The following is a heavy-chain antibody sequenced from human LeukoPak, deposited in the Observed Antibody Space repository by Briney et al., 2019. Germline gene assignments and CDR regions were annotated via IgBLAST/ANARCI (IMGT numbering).Heavy chain of an antibody. CDR1: GGSFSGHY. Sequence: PSETLTLTCAVYGGSFSGHYWSWSRQPPGKGLEWIGEIYQSGSTNYSPSLKSRVTISVDTSKNQFSLKLSSVTAADTAVYYCVGGFGMFQHWGQGTLVTVSS. CDR2: IYQSGST. J-gene: IGHJ1*01. D-gene: IGHD3-16*01. V-gene: IGHV4-34*01. CDR3: VGGFGMFQH.